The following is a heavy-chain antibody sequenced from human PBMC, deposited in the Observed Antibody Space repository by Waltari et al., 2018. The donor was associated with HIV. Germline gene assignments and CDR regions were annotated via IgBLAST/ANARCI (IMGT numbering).Heavy chain of an antibody. J-gene: IGHJ6*02. Sequence: EVQLLESGGGLVQPGGSLRLSCAASGFTFSSYAMSWVRRAPGKGVGWVSVISGSSGSTDYADSVKGRFTISRDNSKNTLYLQMNSLRAEDTAVYYCAKDPMDIVATINYYGMDVWGQGTTVTVSS. V-gene: IGHV3-23*01. D-gene: IGHD5-12*01. CDR3: AKDPMDIVATINYYGMDV. CDR1: GFTFSSYA. CDR2: ISGSSGST.